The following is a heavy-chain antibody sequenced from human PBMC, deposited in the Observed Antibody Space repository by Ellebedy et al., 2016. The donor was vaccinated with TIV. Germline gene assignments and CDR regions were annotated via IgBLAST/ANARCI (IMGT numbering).Heavy chain of an antibody. CDR3: ASDGVVVAATTLDY. J-gene: IGHJ4*02. CDR2: ISHSSITI. Sequence: GGSLRLSCAASGFTFTSYSMNWVRQAPGKGLEWVSYISHSSITIYYADSAKGRFTVSRDNAKNTLYLQMNSLRADDTAVYFCASDGVVVAATTLDYWGQGTLVTVSS. V-gene: IGHV3-48*04. D-gene: IGHD2-15*01. CDR1: GFTFTSYS.